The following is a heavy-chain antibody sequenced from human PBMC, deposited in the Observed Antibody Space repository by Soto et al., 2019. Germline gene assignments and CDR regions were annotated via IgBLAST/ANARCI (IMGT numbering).Heavy chain of an antibody. J-gene: IGHJ6*03. CDR1: GDSFNDYY. Sequence: VQLAQSGAEVKKPGASVKVSCKTSGDSFNDYYIHWVRQAPGQGLEWRGCINPNGGATKYAQKFQGLVTVTRDTSIRTVYMELSSLRSDDTAVYYCARESGGATATLDYYYFYMDVWGKGTTVTVSS. D-gene: IGHD5-12*01. CDR2: INPNGGAT. CDR3: ARESGGATATLDYYYFYMDV. V-gene: IGHV1-2*02.